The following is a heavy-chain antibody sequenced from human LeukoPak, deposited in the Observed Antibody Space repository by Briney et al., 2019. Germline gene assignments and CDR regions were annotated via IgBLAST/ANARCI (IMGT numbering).Heavy chain of an antibody. CDR1: GFSLTTHGVG. Sequence: SGPALVKPTQTLTLTCTFSGFSLTTHGVGVGWIRQPPGKALEWLALIYWNDDNRYSPYLESRLTITKDTSKNQVVLTMTNMGPVDTATYYCAHRRPAQGVTWGQGTLVTVSS. V-gene: IGHV2-5*01. J-gene: IGHJ5*02. CDR2: IYWNDDN. D-gene: IGHD3-10*01. CDR3: AHRRPAQGVT.